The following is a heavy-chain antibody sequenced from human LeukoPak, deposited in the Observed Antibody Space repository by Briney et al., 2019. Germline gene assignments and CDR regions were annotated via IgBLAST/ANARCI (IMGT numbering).Heavy chain of an antibody. Sequence: GTPLRLSCAASGFIFSTYWMTWVRQAPGKGLEWVATIKYDGDEKFYVDSVTGRFTISRDNAKNSLYLQMNSLTAEDTAVYYCVRESFSRGDFNWGQGTLVSVSS. V-gene: IGHV3-7*01. J-gene: IGHJ4*02. CDR2: IKYDGDEK. D-gene: IGHD7-27*01. CDR1: GFIFSTYW. CDR3: VRESFSRGDFN.